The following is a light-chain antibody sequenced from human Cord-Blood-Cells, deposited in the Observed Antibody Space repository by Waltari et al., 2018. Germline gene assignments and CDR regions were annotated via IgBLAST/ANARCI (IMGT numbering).Light chain of an antibody. CDR2: GAS. J-gene: IGKJ4*01. CDR1: QSVLYSSNNKNY. Sequence: DIVMTQSPDSLAVSLGERAPINCKSSQSVLYSSNNKNYLAWYQQKPGQPPRLFIYGASTREAGVPDRFSDSGSGTDFTPTSRNLQAEDVAVYYFQQYYSTPLTFGGGTKVEIK. V-gene: IGKV4-1*01. CDR3: QQYYSTPLT.